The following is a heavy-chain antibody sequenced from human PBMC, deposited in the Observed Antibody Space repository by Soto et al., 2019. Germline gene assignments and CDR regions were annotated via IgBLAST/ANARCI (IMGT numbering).Heavy chain of an antibody. CDR2: IYWDDDT. CDR1: GFSLSTSGVG. V-gene: IGHV2-5*02. Sequence: QITLKESGPTLVKPTQTLTLTCTFSGFSLSTSGVGVGWIRQPPGKALDWLALIYWDDDTRYSPSLKNRLSIXXDXSTXQVVLTMTNMDPVDTATYYCAHRTTYEVTTPFFDYWGQGTLVTVSS. D-gene: IGHD4-17*01. CDR3: AHRTTYEVTTPFFDY. J-gene: IGHJ4*02.